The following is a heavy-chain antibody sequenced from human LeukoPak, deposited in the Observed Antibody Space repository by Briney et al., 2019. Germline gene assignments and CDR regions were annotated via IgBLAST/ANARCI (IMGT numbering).Heavy chain of an antibody. CDR2: ISSDGSST. D-gene: IGHD2-2*01. J-gene: IGHJ4*02. V-gene: IGHV3-74*01. Sequence: QTGGSLRLSCAASGFTFSIYWMHWVRQAPGKGLVWVSRISSDGSSTDYADSVKGRFTISRDNAKNTLYLQMNSLRAEDTAVYYCARRRTSGDFDYWCQGTLVTVAS. CDR3: ARRRTSGDFDY. CDR1: GFTFSIYW.